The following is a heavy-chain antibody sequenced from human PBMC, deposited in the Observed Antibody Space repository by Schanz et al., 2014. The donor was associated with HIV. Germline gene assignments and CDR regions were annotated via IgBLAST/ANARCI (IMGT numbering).Heavy chain of an antibody. CDR1: GLTFNNYA. CDR3: AKGWRGYSISSLVDY. V-gene: IGHV3-30*18. CDR2: ISHDGSKK. J-gene: IGHJ4*02. Sequence: VQLLESGGGLVQPGGSLRLSCAASGLTFNNYAVSWVRQAPGKGLEWVAVISHDGSKKYYADSVKGRFTISRDNSKNTLYLQMNSLRAEDTAVYYCAKGWRGYSISSLVDYWGQGTLVTVSS. D-gene: IGHD6-6*01.